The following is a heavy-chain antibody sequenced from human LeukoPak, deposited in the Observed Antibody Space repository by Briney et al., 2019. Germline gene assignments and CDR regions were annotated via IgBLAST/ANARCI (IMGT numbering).Heavy chain of an antibody. V-gene: IGHV3-7*01. CDR3: AKVAKYYFGSETYYCFEH. CDR1: EFTLTTNW. Sequence: GESLRLSCAPSEFTLTTNWMSWVRPAPGRGVEWVANINQDGPEKYHVASVKGRFTISRDNAKNSLYLQINSLRVEGTAVYYCAKVAKYYFGSETYYCFEHWGQGTPVTAAS. CDR2: INQDGPEK. J-gene: IGHJ4*02. D-gene: IGHD3-10*01.